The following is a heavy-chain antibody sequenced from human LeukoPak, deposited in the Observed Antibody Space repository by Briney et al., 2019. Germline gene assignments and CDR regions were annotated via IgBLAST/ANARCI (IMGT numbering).Heavy chain of an antibody. D-gene: IGHD4-17*01. V-gene: IGHV3-53*01. CDR2: IYSGGST. CDR3: ARDPMVYGDPVGC. Sequence: GGSLRLSCAASGFTVSSNYMSWVRQAPGKGLEWVSVIYSGGSTYYADSVKGRFTISRDNSKNTLYLQMNSLRAEDTAVYYCARDPMVYGDPVGCWGQGTLVTVSS. J-gene: IGHJ4*02. CDR1: GFTVSSNY.